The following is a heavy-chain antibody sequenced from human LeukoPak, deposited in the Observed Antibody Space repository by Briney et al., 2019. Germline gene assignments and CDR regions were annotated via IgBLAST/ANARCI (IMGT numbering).Heavy chain of an antibody. CDR2: NYWNDDK. V-gene: IGHV2-5*01. J-gene: IGHJ4*02. Sequence: SGPTLVNPTQTLTLTCSFSGFSLSTSGVGVGWIRQPPGKALEWLALNYWNDDKRYSPSLRSRLTITKDTSKNQVVLTMTNMDPVDTATYYCAHSQVESLSGYYFDYWGQGALVTVSS. CDR1: GFSLSTSGVG. D-gene: IGHD3-10*01. CDR3: AHSQVESLSGYYFDY.